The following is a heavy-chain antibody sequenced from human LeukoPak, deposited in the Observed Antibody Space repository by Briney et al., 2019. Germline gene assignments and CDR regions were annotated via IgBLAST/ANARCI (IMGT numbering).Heavy chain of an antibody. CDR2: IKRDGSEK. D-gene: IGHD5-12*01. V-gene: IGHV3-7*01. Sequence: PGGSLRLSCAASGFTFSSYWMSWVRQAPGKGLEWVANIKRDGSEKYYVDSVKGRFTISRDNAKNSLYLQMNSLRAEDTAVYYCARDLRPWLPLPQHWGQGTLVTVSS. CDR3: ARDLRPWLPLPQH. J-gene: IGHJ1*01. CDR1: GFTFSSYW.